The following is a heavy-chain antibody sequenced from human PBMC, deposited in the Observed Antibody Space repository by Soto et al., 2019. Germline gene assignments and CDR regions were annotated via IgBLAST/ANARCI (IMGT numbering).Heavy chain of an antibody. V-gene: IGHV1-69*04. J-gene: IGHJ4*02. D-gene: IGHD4-17*01. CDR2: IIPILGIA. Sequence: ASVKVSCKASGGTFSSYTISWVRQAPGQGLEWMGRIIPILGIANYAQKFQGRVTITADKSTSTAYMELSSLRSEDTAVYYCARDYGDAVTYFDYWGQGTLVTVSS. CDR1: GGTFSSYT. CDR3: ARDYGDAVTYFDY.